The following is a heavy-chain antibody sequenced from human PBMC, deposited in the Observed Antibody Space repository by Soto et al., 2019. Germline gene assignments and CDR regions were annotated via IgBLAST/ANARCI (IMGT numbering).Heavy chain of an antibody. J-gene: IGHJ3*01. CDR1: GFTFSDYA. Sequence: EVQLLESGGGVVQPGGSLRLSCAASGFTFSDYAMSWVRQTPGKGLLWVSGVGGSDDDKHYADSGRGRFIVSRDNSKHDIYPKKNSQRADDNAIYYCAKAATSFTGVWDPFGMWGQGTEAPVSS. CDR3: AKAATSFTGVWDPFGM. D-gene: IGHD2-8*01. V-gene: IGHV3-23*01. CDR2: VGGSDDDK.